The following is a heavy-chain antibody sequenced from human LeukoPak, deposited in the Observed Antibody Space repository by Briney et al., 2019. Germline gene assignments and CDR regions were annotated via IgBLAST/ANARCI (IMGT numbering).Heavy chain of an antibody. D-gene: IGHD3-10*01. CDR1: GGTFSSYA. CDR3: ARGFGSGSYYNFFVGGV. CDR2: INHNNGGT. Sequence: ASVKVSCRASGGTFSSYAISWVRQAPGQGLEWMGWINHNNGGTNSAQKFQAWVTMTTDTSISTAFLELSRLTSDDTAVYYCARGFGSGSYYNFFVGGVWGQGTMVTVSS. J-gene: IGHJ3*01. V-gene: IGHV1-2*04.